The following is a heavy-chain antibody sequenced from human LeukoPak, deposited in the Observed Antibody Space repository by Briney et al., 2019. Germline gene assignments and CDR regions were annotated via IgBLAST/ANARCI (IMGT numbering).Heavy chain of an antibody. V-gene: IGHV3-21*01. D-gene: IGHD3-22*01. CDR1: GFTFSSYS. CDR2: ISTSGSYM. Sequence: PGGSLRLSCAASGFTFSSYSMNWVRQAPGKGLEWVSSISTSGSYMYYADSMKGRFTISRDNAKNSLYLQINSLRAEDTAVYYCARGGVYDSSGYSDYWGQGTLVTVSS. J-gene: IGHJ4*02. CDR3: ARGGVYDSSGYSDY.